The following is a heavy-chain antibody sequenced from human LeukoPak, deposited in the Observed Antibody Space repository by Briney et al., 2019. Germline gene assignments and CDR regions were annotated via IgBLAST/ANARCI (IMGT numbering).Heavy chain of an antibody. J-gene: IGHJ4*02. Sequence: GESLKISCKGSGYSFTSYWIGWVRQMPGKGLDGMGIIYPGDSDTRYSASFQGQVTISADKSISTAYLQWSSQKASDTAMYNCAIIAAAGIGYWGQGTLVTVSS. V-gene: IGHV5-51*01. CDR1: GYSFTSYW. CDR2: IYPGDSDT. CDR3: AIIAAAGIGY. D-gene: IGHD6-13*01.